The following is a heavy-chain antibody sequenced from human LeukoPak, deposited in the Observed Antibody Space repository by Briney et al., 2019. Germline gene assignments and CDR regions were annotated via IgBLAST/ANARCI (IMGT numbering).Heavy chain of an antibody. D-gene: IGHD2-2*01. Sequence: GGSLRLSCPASGFTFSSYGMSWVRQAPGKGLEWVSVISGSGGRTYYADSVKGRFTISRDNSKNMLSLQMDSLRDEDTAVYYCATAHYCSSTNCYLGYWGQGTLVTVSS. J-gene: IGHJ4*02. CDR1: GFTFSSYG. V-gene: IGHV3-23*01. CDR2: ISGSGGRT. CDR3: ATAHYCSSTNCYLGY.